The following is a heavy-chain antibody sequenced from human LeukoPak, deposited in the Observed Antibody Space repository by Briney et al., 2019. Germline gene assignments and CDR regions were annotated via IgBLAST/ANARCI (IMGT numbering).Heavy chain of an antibody. V-gene: IGHV3-23*01. J-gene: IGHJ4*02. Sequence: GGSLRLSCAVSGITLSNYGMSWVRQAPGKGLEWVAGISGIGGSTNYADSVKGRFTISSDNPKNTLHLQMNSLRAEDTAVYFCAKRGVVIRVILVGFHKEAYYFDSWGQGALVTVSS. CDR2: ISGIGGST. CDR1: GITLSNYG. CDR3: AKRGVVIRVILVGFHKEAYYFDS. D-gene: IGHD3-22*01.